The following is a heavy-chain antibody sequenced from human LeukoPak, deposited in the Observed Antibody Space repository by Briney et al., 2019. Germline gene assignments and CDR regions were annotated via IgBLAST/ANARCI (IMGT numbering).Heavy chain of an antibody. CDR2: GGSGGST. J-gene: IGHJ6*03. CDR1: GFIFSSYA. Sequence: GGSLRLSCTASGFIFSSYAMSWVRQAPGKGLEWVSYGGSGGSTYYADSVKGRFTVSRDNSKSTLYLQMNSLTAEHSAVYYCAKMRGQYYHSYYMDAWGKGTTVTVSS. V-gene: IGHV3-23*01. D-gene: IGHD1-26*01. CDR3: AKMRGQYYHSYYMDA.